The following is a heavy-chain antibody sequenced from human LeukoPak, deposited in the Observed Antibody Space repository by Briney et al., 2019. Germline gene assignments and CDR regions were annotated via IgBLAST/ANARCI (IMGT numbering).Heavy chain of an antibody. D-gene: IGHD5-24*01. CDR3: AKESHHQDGYNYPLDH. Sequence: ASVKVSCKASGYTFTGYYMHWVRQAPGQGLEWMGWINPNSGGTNYAQKFQGRVTMTRDTSISTAYMELSSLRSEDTAVYYCAKESHHQDGYNYPLDHWGQGTLVTVSS. J-gene: IGHJ4*02. CDR1: GYTFTGYY. CDR2: INPNSGGT. V-gene: IGHV1-2*02.